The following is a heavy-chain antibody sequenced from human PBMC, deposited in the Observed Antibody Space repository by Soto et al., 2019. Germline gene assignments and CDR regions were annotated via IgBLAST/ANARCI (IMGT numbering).Heavy chain of an antibody. J-gene: IGHJ5*02. D-gene: IGHD3-10*01. V-gene: IGHV1-18*01. CDR1: GYTFTSYG. Sequence: QLVQSGVEMKNPGASVTVSCKASGYTFTSYGISWVRQAPGQGLEWMGWISGFNDDTNHAQKLQGRVTVTKDTSTSTAYRELRSLKSDDTAMYYCARSGSYYPARNWFGPWGQGTLVIVSS. CDR2: ISGFNDDT. CDR3: ARSGSYYPARNWFGP.